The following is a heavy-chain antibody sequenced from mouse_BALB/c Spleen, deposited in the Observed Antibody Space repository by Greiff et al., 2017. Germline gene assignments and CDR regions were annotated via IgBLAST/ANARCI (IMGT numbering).Heavy chain of an antibody. CDR1: GYTFTDYN. Sequence: EVQLQQSGPELVKPGASVKIPCKASGYTFTDYNMDWVKQSHGKSLEWIGDINPNNGGTIYNQKFKGKATLTVDKSSSTAYMELRSLTSEDTAVYYWARSDKFAYWGQGTLVTVSA. CDR2: INPNNGGT. J-gene: IGHJ3*01. CDR3: ARSDKFAY. V-gene: IGHV1-18*01.